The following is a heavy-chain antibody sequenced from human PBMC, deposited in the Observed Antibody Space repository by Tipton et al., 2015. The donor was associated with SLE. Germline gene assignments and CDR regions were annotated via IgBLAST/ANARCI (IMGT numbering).Heavy chain of an antibody. J-gene: IGHJ3*02. Sequence: SLRLSCAASGFTFSSYAMSWVRQAPGKGLEWVSAISGSGGSTYYADSVKGRFTISRDNSKNTLYLLMNSLRADDTAVYYCARGGYCSSTTCTNAFDIWGQGTMVTVSS. CDR3: ARGGYCSSTTCTNAFDI. CDR2: ISGSGGST. D-gene: IGHD2-2*01. CDR1: GFTFSSYA. V-gene: IGHV3-23*01.